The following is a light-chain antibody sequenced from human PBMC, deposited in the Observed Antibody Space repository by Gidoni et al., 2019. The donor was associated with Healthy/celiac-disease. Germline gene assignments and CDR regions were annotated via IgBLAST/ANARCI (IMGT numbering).Light chain of an antibody. J-gene: IGKJ4*01. V-gene: IGKV1-39*01. CDR2: AAS. CDR3: QQSYSTPPLT. CDR1: QSISSY. Sequence: DIQMTQSPSSLSASVGDRVTITCRASQSISSYLNLYQQKPGKAPKLLIYAASSLQSGVPSRFSGSGSGTDFTLTISSLQPEDFATYYCQQSYSTPPLTFXGXTKVEI.